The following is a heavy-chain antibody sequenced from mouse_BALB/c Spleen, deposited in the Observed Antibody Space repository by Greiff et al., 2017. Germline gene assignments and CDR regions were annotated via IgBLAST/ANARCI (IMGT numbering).Heavy chain of an antibody. D-gene: IGHD2-1*01. J-gene: IGHJ4*01. V-gene: IGHV1-9*01. Sequence: VQLQQSGAELMKPGASVKISCKATGYTFSSYWIEWVKQRPGHGLEWIGEILPGSGSTNYNEKFKGKATFTADTSSNTAYMQLSSLTSEDSAVYYCARFGNLYAMDYWGQGTSVTVSS. CDR1: GYTFSSYW. CDR3: ARFGNLYAMDY. CDR2: ILPGSGST.